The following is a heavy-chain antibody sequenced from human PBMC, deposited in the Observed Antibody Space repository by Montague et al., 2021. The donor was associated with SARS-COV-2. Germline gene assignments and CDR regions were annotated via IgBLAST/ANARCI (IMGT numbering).Heavy chain of an antibody. CDR1: GGSITDRTYY. D-gene: IGHD3-3*01. J-gene: IGHJ4*02. Sequence: SETLSLTCSVSGGSITDRTYYWGCIRQSPGKGLEWIGAINYSGTTYYNPSLKRPVTILLDTSKNQFSLSLTSVTAADTAVYYCARSGVGIFDFSYFDSWGQGSLVIVSS. V-gene: IGHV4-39*07. CDR2: INYSGTT. CDR3: ARSGVGIFDFSYFDS.